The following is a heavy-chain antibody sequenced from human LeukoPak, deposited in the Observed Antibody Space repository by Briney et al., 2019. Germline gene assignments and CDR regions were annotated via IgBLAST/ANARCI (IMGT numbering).Heavy chain of an antibody. CDR3: VRDHDGSMPFDY. D-gene: IGHD2-15*01. Sequence: SQTLSLTWAISGDSVSINSAAWNWIRQSPSRGLEWLGRTYYRSKWYNEYAVSVRSPIPHNPDQSQNQFSLQLNSVTPEDTAVYYCVRDHDGSMPFDYWGQGTLVTVSS. J-gene: IGHJ4*02. CDR1: GDSVSINSAA. V-gene: IGHV6-1*01. CDR2: TYYRSKWYN.